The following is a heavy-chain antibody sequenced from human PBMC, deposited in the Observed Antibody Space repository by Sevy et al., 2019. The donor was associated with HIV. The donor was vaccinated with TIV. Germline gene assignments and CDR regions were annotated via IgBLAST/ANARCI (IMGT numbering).Heavy chain of an antibody. CDR2: ISGSGGST. V-gene: IGHV3-23*01. D-gene: IGHD3-3*01. J-gene: IGHJ6*02. CDR3: AKGGGVRFLGWLPGENYCCYYCMDV. Sequence: GGSLRLSCAASGFTFSSYAMSWVRQAPGKGLEWVSAISGSGGSTYYVDSAKGRFTIPRDNSNNTLYLQMNSMRAEDTAVYYRAKGGGVRFLGWLPGENYCCYYCMDVWGQGTTVTVSS. CDR1: GFTFSSYA.